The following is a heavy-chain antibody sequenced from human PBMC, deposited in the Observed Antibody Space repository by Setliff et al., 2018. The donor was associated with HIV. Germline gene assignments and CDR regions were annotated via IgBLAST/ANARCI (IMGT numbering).Heavy chain of an antibody. CDR1: GYSLTELS. CDR2: FDPEDDET. D-gene: IGHD3-9*01. Sequence: ASVKVSCKVSGYSLTELSIHWVRQAPGEGLEWMGGFDPEDDETVYAEKFQGRVTMTKDTSTDTAYMALSSLRSEDTAMYYCATSGFYDILTGPTPGVFDIWGQGTMVTVSS. CDR3: ATSGFYDILTGPTPGVFDI. J-gene: IGHJ3*02. V-gene: IGHV1-24*01.